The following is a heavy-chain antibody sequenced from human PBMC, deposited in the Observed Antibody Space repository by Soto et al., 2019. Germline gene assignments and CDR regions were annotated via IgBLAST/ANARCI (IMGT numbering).Heavy chain of an antibody. V-gene: IGHV1-3*01. Sequence: ASVKVSCKASGYTFTSYAIHWVRQAPGQGLEWMGWINAGNGNTKYSQKFQGRVTITRDTSASTAYMELSSLRFEDTAVYYCARGGIAATRNRFDPWGQGPLVTVSS. CDR3: ARGGIAATRNRFDP. J-gene: IGHJ5*02. D-gene: IGHD6-13*01. CDR2: INAGNGNT. CDR1: GYTFTSYA.